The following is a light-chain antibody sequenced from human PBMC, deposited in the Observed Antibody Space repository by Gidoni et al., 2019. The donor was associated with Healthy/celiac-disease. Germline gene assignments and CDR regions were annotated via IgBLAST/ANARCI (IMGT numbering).Light chain of an antibody. CDR1: QSVSSSY. V-gene: IGKV3-20*01. CDR2: GAS. CDR3: QQYGSSPPIT. J-gene: IGKJ5*01. Sequence: EIVLTQSPGHLPLSPGERSTLSCRASQSVSSSYLACYQQKPGQEPRLLIYGASSSATGIPDRFSGSGSGTDFTLTISRLEPEDFVVYYCQQYGSSPPITFGQGTRLEIK.